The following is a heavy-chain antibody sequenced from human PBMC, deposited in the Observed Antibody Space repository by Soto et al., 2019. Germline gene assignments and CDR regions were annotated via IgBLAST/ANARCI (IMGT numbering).Heavy chain of an antibody. V-gene: IGHV3-7*01. CDR2: IKEDGSEK. CDR3: TRDQDDSSDAFDI. Sequence: EVQLVESGGDLVQPGGSLRLSCAASRFSFHKYWMSWVRQAPGKGLEWVANIKEDGSEKYYVDSVKGRFTISRDNANNSLYLQMNILRVEDTAMYYCTRDQDDSSDAFDIWGQGTPVTVSS. CDR1: RFSFHKYW. D-gene: IGHD3-3*01. J-gene: IGHJ3*02.